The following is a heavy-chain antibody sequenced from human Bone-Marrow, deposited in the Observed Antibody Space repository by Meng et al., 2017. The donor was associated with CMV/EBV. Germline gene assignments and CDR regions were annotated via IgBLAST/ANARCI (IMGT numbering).Heavy chain of an antibody. CDR2: INHSGST. D-gene: IGHD3-10*01. CDR1: GGSFSGYY. Sequence: SETLSLTCAVYGGSFSGYYWSWIRQPPGKGLEGIGEINHSGSTNYNPSLKSRVTISVDTSKNQFSLKLSTVTAADTAVYYCVRGRREAGGVVTMVRGVTRRYGMDVWGQGTTVTASS. V-gene: IGHV4-34*01. J-gene: IGHJ6*02. CDR3: VRGRREAGGVVTMVRGVTRRYGMDV.